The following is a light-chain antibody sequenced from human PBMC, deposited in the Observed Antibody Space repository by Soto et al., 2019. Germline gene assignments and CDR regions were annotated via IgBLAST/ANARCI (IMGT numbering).Light chain of an antibody. J-gene: IGLJ1*01. CDR3: CSYAGSSIYV. CDR2: DLT. CDR1: SGDVGNYAL. V-gene: IGLV2-23*02. Sequence: QSALTQPASVSGSPGQSITISCTGTSGDVGNYALVSWYRQHPGHAPKLLIYDLTKRPSGVSNRFSGSKSGNTASLPISGLQAEDEGDYYCCSYAGSSIYVFGPGTKVTVL.